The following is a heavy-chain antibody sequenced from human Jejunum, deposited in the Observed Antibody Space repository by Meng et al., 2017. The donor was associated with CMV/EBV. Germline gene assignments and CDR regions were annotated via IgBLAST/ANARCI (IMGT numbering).Heavy chain of an antibody. CDR2: ITMDGASSDI. V-gene: IGHV3-21*05. Sequence: FPFSCCTLCWVRPAKGPGRGGVWNITMDGASSDIVYAATVKGRFTISRDNAKNTLYLQMNSLRAEDTAVYYCARGGRVAAYYFDYWGQGTLVTVSS. CDR1: FPFSCCT. J-gene: IGHJ4*02. CDR3: ARGGRVAAYYFDY. D-gene: IGHD2-15*01.